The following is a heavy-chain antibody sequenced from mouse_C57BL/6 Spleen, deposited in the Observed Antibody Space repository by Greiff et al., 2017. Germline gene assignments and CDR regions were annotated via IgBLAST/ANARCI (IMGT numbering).Heavy chain of an antibody. CDR3: ARASRGYAMDY. CDR2: ISYDGSN. Sequence: EESGPGLVKPSQSLSLTCSVTGYSITSGYYWNWIRQFPGNKLEWMGYISYDGSNNYNPSLKNRISITRDTSKNQFFLKLNSVTTEDTATYYCARASRGYAMDYWGQGTSVTVSS. J-gene: IGHJ4*01. V-gene: IGHV3-6*01. CDR1: GYSITSGYY.